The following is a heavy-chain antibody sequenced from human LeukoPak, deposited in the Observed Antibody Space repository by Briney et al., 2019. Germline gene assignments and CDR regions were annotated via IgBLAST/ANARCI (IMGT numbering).Heavy chain of an antibody. CDR1: GFTFSDYY. D-gene: IGHD3-22*01. J-gene: IGHJ4*02. CDR3: ARGHDTSGPWRD. V-gene: IGHV3-11*05. Sequence: GGSLILSCAASGFTFSDYYMSWIRQAPGKGLEWVSYISSSGSFTNYADSVKGRFTISRDNAKKSLYLLMNSLRAEDTALYYCARGHDTSGPWRDWGQGTLVTVSS. CDR2: ISSSGSFT.